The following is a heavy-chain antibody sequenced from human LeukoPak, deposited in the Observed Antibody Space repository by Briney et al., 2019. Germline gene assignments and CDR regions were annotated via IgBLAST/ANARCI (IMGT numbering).Heavy chain of an antibody. V-gene: IGHV3-21*01. Sequence: NPGGSLRLSCAASGFTFSSYSMNWVRQAPGKGLEWVSSISSSSSYIYYADSVKGRFTISRDNAKNSLYLQMNSLRAEDTAVYYCARDGVGAVGFDYWGQGTLVTVSS. CDR2: ISSSSSYI. J-gene: IGHJ4*02. D-gene: IGHD1-26*01. CDR1: GFTFSSYS. CDR3: ARDGVGAVGFDY.